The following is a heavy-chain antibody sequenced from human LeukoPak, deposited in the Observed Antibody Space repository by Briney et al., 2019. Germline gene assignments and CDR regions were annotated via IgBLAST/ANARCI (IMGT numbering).Heavy chain of an antibody. CDR3: ARDHYDILTGYSHYGMDV. V-gene: IGHV3-21*01. J-gene: IGHJ6*02. Sequence: PGGSLRLSCAASGFTLRSYSMNWVRQAPGKGLEWVSSISTTSSYIQYADSVKGRFTISRDNSKNTLYLQMNSLRAEDTAVYYCARDHYDILTGYSHYGMDVWGQGTTVTVSS. CDR1: GFTLRSYS. CDR2: ISTTSSYI. D-gene: IGHD3-9*01.